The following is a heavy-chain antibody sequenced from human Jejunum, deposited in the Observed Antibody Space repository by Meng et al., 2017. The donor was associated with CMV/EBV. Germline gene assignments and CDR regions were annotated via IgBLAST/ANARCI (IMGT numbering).Heavy chain of an antibody. CDR3: VKGIATTSGGVFEY. D-gene: IGHD3-10*01. CDR1: GLTFSNYA. Sequence: CGLTFSNYALRWVRRAPGKGLDWVSTIYSSTNFTGYAESVKGRFTISRNNSKNTVYLQMNSLRAEDTAVYYCVKGIATTSGGVFEYWGQGTLVTVSS. J-gene: IGHJ4*02. V-gene: IGHV3-23*03. CDR2: IYSSTNFT.